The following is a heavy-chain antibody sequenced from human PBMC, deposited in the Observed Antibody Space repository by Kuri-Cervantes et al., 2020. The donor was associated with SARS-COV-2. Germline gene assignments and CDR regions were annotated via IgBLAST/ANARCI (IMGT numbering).Heavy chain of an antibody. Sequence: GGSLRLSCAASAFTFSSHWMSWVRQAPGKGLEWVANIKQDGSEKHYVDSVKGRFTISRDNAKNSLYLQMNSLGAEDTAIYYCASSGNWNDDFDYWGQGTLVTVSS. CDR1: AFTFSSHW. CDR3: ASSGNWNDDFDY. D-gene: IGHD1-1*01. V-gene: IGHV3-7*01. CDR2: IKQDGSEK. J-gene: IGHJ4*02.